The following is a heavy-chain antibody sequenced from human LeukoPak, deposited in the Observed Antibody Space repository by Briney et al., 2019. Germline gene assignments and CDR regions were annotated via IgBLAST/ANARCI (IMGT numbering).Heavy chain of an antibody. CDR1: GYSFISYW. Sequence: GESLKISCKGSGYSFISYWIVWVRQMPGKGLEWMGIIYPGDSDTRYSPSFQGQVTMSADKSISTAYLQWSSLKASDTAMYYCARHARYCSNGVCYVDYWGQGTLVTVSS. CDR3: ARHARYCSNGVCYVDY. CDR2: IYPGDSDT. J-gene: IGHJ4*02. D-gene: IGHD2-8*01. V-gene: IGHV5-51*01.